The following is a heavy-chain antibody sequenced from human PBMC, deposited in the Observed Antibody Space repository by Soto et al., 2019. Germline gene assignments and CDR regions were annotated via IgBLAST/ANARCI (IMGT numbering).Heavy chain of an antibody. CDR2: ISSSSSTI. V-gene: IGHV3-48*02. D-gene: IGHD1-26*01. CDR3: ARVLRTIVGATTDAFHI. J-gene: IGHJ3*02. Sequence: GGSLRLSCAASGFTFSSYSMNWVRQAPGKGLEWVSYISSSSSTIYYADSVKGRFTISRDNAKNSLYLQMNSLRDEDTAVYYCARVLRTIVGATTDAFHIWGQGTMVTDSS. CDR1: GFTFSSYS.